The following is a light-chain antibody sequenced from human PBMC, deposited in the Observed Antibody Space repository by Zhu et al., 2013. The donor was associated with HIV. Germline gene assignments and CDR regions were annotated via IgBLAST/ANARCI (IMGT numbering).Light chain of an antibody. CDR1: QTVSYRH. Sequence: QSPGSLSLSRGESATLSCRASQTVSYRHIAWYHQKPGQPPRLLLYGSSSRAPGIPERFSGSGSGTDFTLTITGLEPEDFGMYFCQRFGSSVTWTFGQGTKLEIK. CDR2: GSS. V-gene: IGKV3-20*01. CDR3: QRFGSSVTWT. J-gene: IGKJ1*01.